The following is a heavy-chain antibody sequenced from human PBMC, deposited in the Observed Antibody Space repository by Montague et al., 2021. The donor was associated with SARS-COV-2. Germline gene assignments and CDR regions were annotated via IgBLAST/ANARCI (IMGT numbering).Heavy chain of an antibody. CDR2: IYFSGTT. D-gene: IGHD3-10*01. CDR3: ARQGAIQWFGELGAFDY. Sequence: SETLSLTCDVSGDSIRSSNFYWDWIRQSPGKGLEWIGSIYFSGTTYYNPSLKSRVTISVETSKSQFSLKLTSVTAADTAVYYCARQGAIQWFGELGAFDYWGQGILVTVSS. V-gene: IGHV4-39*01. J-gene: IGHJ4*02. CDR1: GDSIRSSNFY.